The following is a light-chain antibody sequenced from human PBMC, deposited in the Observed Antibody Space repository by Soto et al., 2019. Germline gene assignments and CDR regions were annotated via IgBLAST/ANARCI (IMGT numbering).Light chain of an antibody. CDR2: GAS. J-gene: IGKJ5*01. Sequence: EIVLTQSPGTLPLSPGERATLSCRASQSFSSSYLAWYQQKPGQAPRLLIYGASSRATGIPDRFSGSGSGTDFTLTISRLEPEDFAVYYCQQYGTSITFGQGTRLEI. CDR3: QQYGTSIT. V-gene: IGKV3-20*01. CDR1: QSFSSSY.